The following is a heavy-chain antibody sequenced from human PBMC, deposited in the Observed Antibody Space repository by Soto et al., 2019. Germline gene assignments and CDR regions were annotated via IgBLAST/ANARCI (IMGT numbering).Heavy chain of an antibody. CDR2: INLKSGGT. V-gene: IGHV1-2*04. CDR3: ARGHSTDCSNGVCSFFYNHEMDV. D-gene: IGHD2-8*01. J-gene: IGHJ6*02. CDR1: GYSFTDYL. Sequence: QVRLVQSGVGVKKPGASVRVSCKALGYSFTDYLLHWWRQAPGQGLGCRGRINLKSGGTSTAQKFQGWVTMTRDRSISTVYMELTRLRSDDTAVYFCARGHSTDCSNGVCSFFYNHEMDVWGQGTTVTVSS.